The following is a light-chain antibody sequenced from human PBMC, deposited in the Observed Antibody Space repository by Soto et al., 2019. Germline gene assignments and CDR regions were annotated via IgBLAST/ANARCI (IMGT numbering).Light chain of an antibody. Sequence: DLQMTQSPSTLSASVGDRVTITCRASQSISTWLAWYQQKVGEAPKVLIKRASSLESGVPSRFSGSGSGTEFTLTISSLQPDDFATYYCQQYNRYPYTFGQGTKLEIK. J-gene: IGKJ2*01. V-gene: IGKV1-5*03. CDR3: QQYNRYPYT. CDR2: RAS. CDR1: QSISTW.